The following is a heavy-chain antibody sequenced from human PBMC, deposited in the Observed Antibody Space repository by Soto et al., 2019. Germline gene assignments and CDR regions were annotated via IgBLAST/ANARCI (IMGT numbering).Heavy chain of an antibody. D-gene: IGHD1-1*01. V-gene: IGHV3-21*01. CDR1: GVPFSSYI. CDR2: ISSSSSYI. J-gene: IGHJ6*02. CDR3: AREGTLYGMDV. Sequence: GGSLILSCAASGVPFSSYIMNLVRQAPGKGLEWVSSISSSSSYIYYADSVKGRFTISRDNAKNSLFLQMNSLRAEDTAVFYCAREGTLYGMDVWGQGTTVTVS.